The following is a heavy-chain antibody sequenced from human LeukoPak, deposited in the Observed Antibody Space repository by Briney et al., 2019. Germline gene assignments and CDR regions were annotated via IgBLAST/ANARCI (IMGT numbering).Heavy chain of an antibody. D-gene: IGHD6-19*01. CDR2: INSDGRST. J-gene: IGHJ4*02. Sequence: PGGSLRLSCAASGFTFSNYWMHWVRQAPGKGLVWVSRINSDGRSTNYADSVKGRFTISRDNSKNTLYLQMNSLRAEDTAVYYCAKSFSSGWPFWGQGTLVTVSS. CDR1: GFTFSNYW. CDR3: AKSFSSGWPF. V-gene: IGHV3-74*01.